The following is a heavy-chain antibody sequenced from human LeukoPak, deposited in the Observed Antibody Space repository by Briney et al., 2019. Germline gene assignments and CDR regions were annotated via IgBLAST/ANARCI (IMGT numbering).Heavy chain of an antibody. V-gene: IGHV1-69*13. Sequence: GASVKVSCKASGGTFSNYAISWVRQAPGQGLEWMGGIIPMFGTANYAQKFQGRVTITADESTSTAYMELSSLRSEDTAVYYCARDRAIPFSSSGNWFDPWGQGTLVTVSS. CDR1: GGTFSNYA. J-gene: IGHJ5*02. D-gene: IGHD6-6*01. CDR3: ARDRAIPFSSSGNWFDP. CDR2: IIPMFGTA.